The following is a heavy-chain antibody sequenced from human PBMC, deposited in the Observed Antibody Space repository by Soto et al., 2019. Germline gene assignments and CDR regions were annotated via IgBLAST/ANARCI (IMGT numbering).Heavy chain of an antibody. Sequence: QLQLQESGPGLVKPSETLSLTCTVSGGSISSSSYYWGWIRQPPGKGLEWIGSIYYSGSTYYNPSVKSRVAISVDTSKNQFSLKLRSVTAADTAVYYCARHPIAVAGTPRGGMDVWGQGTTVTVSS. CDR1: GGSISSSSYY. CDR3: ARHPIAVAGTPRGGMDV. CDR2: IYYSGST. J-gene: IGHJ6*02. V-gene: IGHV4-39*01. D-gene: IGHD6-19*01.